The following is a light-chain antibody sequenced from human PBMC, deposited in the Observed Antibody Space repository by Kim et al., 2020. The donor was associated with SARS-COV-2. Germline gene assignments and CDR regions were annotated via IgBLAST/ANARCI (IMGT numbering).Light chain of an antibody. J-gene: IGKJ4*01. CDR1: QRLGTN. V-gene: IGKV3-15*01. CDR2: GAS. CDR3: QQYNDWLS. Sequence: EIVLTQSPASLSVSPGERATLSCRASQRLGTNLAWYQHKPGQAPRLLIYGASTRATGITARFSGAGSGTEFTLTISSLQSEDFAVYFCQQYNDWLSFGGGTKVDIK.